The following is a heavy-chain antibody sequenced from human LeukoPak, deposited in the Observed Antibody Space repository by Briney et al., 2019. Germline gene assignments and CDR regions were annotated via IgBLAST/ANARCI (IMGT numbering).Heavy chain of an antibody. CDR1: GYSISSGYY. Sequence: SETLSLTCTVSGYSISSGYYWGWIRQPPGKGLEWIGSIYHSGSTYYNPSLKSRVTISINTSKNQFSLKLSSVTAADTAVYYCAKSAYYYGSGSQFDYWGQGTLVTVSS. D-gene: IGHD3-10*01. J-gene: IGHJ4*02. CDR3: AKSAYYYGSGSQFDY. CDR2: IYHSGST. V-gene: IGHV4-38-2*02.